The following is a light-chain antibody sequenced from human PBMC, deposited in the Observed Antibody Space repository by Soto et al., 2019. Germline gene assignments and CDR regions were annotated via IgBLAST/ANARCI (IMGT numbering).Light chain of an antibody. CDR2: GAS. J-gene: IGKJ1*01. V-gene: IGKV3-15*01. CDR3: QQYNNWPPWT. Sequence: EIVMTQSPATLSVSPGERATLSCRASRSVSSNLAWYRQKPGQAPRLLIYGASTRATGIPSRFSGSGSGTEFTLTISNLQSEDFAVYYCQQYNNWPPWTFGQGTKVEIK. CDR1: RSVSSN.